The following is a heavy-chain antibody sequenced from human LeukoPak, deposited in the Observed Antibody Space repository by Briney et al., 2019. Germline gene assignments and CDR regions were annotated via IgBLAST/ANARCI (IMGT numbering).Heavy chain of an antibody. Sequence: PGGSLRLSCTASGFPFSDYSMNWLRQAPGKRLEWISYIGISSGNTKYADSVKGRFTISADNARNSLYRQMNRLRVEDTAVYYCARDHNYAFDNWGQGTLVSVSS. CDR1: GFPFSDYS. V-gene: IGHV3-48*04. D-gene: IGHD1-1*01. CDR3: ARDHNYAFDN. CDR2: IGISSGNT. J-gene: IGHJ4*02.